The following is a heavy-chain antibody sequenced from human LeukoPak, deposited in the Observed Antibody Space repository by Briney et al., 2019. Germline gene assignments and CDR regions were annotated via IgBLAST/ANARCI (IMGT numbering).Heavy chain of an antibody. J-gene: IGHJ4*02. CDR1: GFTFSSYW. CDR2: IKHDGSEK. Sequence: GGSLRLSCAASGFTFSSYWMTWVRQAQGKGLEWVANIKHDGSEKYYVDSVKGRFSISRDNAKNSLYLQMNSLRAEDTAVYYCAKDSSISPTSFDYWGQGTLVTVSS. V-gene: IGHV3-7*03. CDR3: AKDSSISPTSFDY. D-gene: IGHD5-24*01.